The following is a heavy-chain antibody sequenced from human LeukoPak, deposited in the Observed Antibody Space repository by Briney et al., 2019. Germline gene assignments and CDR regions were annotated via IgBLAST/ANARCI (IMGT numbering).Heavy chain of an antibody. V-gene: IGHV3-74*01. J-gene: IGHJ5*02. Sequence: GGSLRLSCTVSGFTFSSYWMHWVRQAPGMGLVWVSRINTDGSTTSYADSVKGRFTISRDNAKNTLYLQMNSLRAEDTAVYYCARFSSGTAFDPWGQGTLVTVSS. CDR3: ARFSSGTAFDP. CDR2: INTDGSTT. D-gene: IGHD6-19*01. CDR1: GFTFSSYW.